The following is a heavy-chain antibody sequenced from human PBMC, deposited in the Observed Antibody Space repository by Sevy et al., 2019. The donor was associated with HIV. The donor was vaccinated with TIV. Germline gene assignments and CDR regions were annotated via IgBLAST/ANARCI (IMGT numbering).Heavy chain of an antibody. CDR1: GYSFTSYW. CDR3: ARREAKVTYGLYSFDY. V-gene: IGHV5-51*01. D-gene: IGHD4-4*01. Sequence: GESLKISCKGSGYSFTSYWIGWVRQMPGKGLEWMGIIYPGDSDTRYSPSFQGQVTISADKSISTAYLQWSSLKASDTAMYYWARREAKVTYGLYSFDYWGQGTLVTVSS. CDR2: IYPGDSDT. J-gene: IGHJ4*02.